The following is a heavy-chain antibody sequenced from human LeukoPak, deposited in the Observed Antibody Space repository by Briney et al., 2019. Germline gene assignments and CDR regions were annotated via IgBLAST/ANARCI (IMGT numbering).Heavy chain of an antibody. J-gene: IGHJ4*02. CDR3: AKCGSDLGSSYGSRSFDY. CDR1: GFTFNSYA. D-gene: IGHD5-18*01. CDR2: ISGSDGNT. V-gene: IGHV3-23*01. Sequence: GGSLRLSCAASGFTFNSYAMSWVRQAPGKGLEWVSAISGSDGNTYYADSVKGRFTISRDNSKNTLYLQMNSLRAEDTAVYYCAKCGSDLGSSYGSRSFDYWGQGTLVTVSS.